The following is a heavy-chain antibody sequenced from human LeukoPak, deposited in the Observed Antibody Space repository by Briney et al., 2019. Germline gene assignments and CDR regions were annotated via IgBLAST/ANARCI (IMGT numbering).Heavy chain of an antibody. CDR1: GFTFSSYS. CDR2: ISSSSSYI. V-gene: IGHV3-21*04. Sequence: GGSLRLSCAASGFTFSSYSMTWVRQAPGKGLEWVSSISSSSSYIYYAESVKGRFTISRDNAKNSLYLQMNSLRAEDTAVYYCAKVFRSGSDYFDYWGQGTLVTVSS. D-gene: IGHD3-3*01. CDR3: AKVFRSGSDYFDY. J-gene: IGHJ4*02.